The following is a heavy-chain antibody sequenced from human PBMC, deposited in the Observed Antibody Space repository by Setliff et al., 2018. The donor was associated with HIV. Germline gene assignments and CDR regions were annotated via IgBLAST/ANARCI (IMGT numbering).Heavy chain of an antibody. Sequence: PSETLSLTCAVYGGSFSGYYWSWIRQPPGKGLEWIGEINHSGSTNYNPSLKSRVTTSVDTSKNQFSLKLSSVTAADTAVYYCASSGKEQWLVTDYWGQGTLVTVSS. J-gene: IGHJ4*02. D-gene: IGHD6-19*01. V-gene: IGHV4-34*01. CDR2: INHSGST. CDR3: ASSGKEQWLVTDY. CDR1: GGSFSGYY.